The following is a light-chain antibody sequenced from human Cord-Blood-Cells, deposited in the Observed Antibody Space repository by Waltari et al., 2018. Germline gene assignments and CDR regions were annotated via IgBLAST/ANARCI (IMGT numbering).Light chain of an antibody. CDR3: QQRSNWPLT. J-gene: IGKJ3*01. Sequence: ELVLTQSPATLSLSPGERATLSCRASQSVSSYLAWYQQKPGQAPRLLIYDASNRATRIPARFSGSGSGTDFTLTISSLEPEDFAVYYCQQRSNWPLTFGPGTKVDIK. V-gene: IGKV3-11*01. CDR1: QSVSSY. CDR2: DAS.